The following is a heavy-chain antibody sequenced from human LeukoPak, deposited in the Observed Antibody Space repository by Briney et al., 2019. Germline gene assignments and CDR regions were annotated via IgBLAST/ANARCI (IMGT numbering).Heavy chain of an antibody. Sequence: GSLRLSCAASGFTFSSYEMNWVRQPPGKGLEWIGEIYHSGSTNYNPSLKSRVTISLDRSRNQFSLRLNSVTAADTAVYYCARGGNSAWYFDYWGQGTLVTVSS. CDR1: GFTFSSYE. J-gene: IGHJ4*02. CDR3: ARGGNSAWYFDY. CDR2: IYHSGST. V-gene: IGHV4-4*02. D-gene: IGHD6-19*01.